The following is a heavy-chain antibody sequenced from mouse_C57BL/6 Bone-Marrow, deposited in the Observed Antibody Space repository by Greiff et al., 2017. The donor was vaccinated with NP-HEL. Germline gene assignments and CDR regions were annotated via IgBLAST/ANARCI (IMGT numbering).Heavy chain of an antibody. D-gene: IGHD1-1*02. J-gene: IGHJ3*01. CDR2: ISSGGSYT. CDR1: GFTFSSYG. V-gene: IGHV5-6*02. CDR3: ARRCGSYRFAY. Sequence: EVNLVESGGDLVKPGGSLKLSCAASGFTFSSYGMSWVRQTPDKRLEWVATISSGGSYTYYPDSVKGRFTISRDNATNTLYLQMSSLKSEDTAMYYGARRCGSYRFAYWGQGTLVTVAA.